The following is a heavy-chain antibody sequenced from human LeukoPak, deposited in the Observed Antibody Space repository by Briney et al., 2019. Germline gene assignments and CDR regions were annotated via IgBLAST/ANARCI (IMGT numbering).Heavy chain of an antibody. CDR1: GFTFNTYA. CDR3: AKNLGPVDY. Sequence: GGSLRLSCAASGFTFNTYAMSWVRQAPGKGLEWVSAIRRSGGSTYYADSVKGRFTTSRDNSKNSLYLQMNSLRAEDTAVYYCAKNLGPVDYWGPGTLVTASS. CDR2: IRRSGGST. J-gene: IGHJ4*02. V-gene: IGHV3-23*01.